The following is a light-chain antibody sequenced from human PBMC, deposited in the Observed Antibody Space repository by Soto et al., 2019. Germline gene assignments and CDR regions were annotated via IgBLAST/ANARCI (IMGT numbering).Light chain of an antibody. V-gene: IGKV3-20*01. Sequence: EIVLTQSPGTLSLSPGERATLSCRASQSVSISYLAWYQQEPGQAPRLLIYGASSRATGIPDRFSGSGSGTDFTLTISRLEPEDFAVYYCQQYGSSPLTFGGGTKVEIK. CDR1: QSVSISY. J-gene: IGKJ4*01. CDR3: QQYGSSPLT. CDR2: GAS.